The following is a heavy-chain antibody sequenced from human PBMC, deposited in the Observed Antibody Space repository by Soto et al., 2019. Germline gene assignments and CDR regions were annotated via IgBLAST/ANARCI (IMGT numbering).Heavy chain of an antibody. D-gene: IGHD3-3*01. CDR2: INPNIGGT. CDR1: GYTFTGYY. CDR3: ARGYRPYDFWSGYSIPNYYYYYGLDV. Sequence: ASVKVSCKASGYTFTGYYMHWVRQAPGQGLEWMGWINPNIGGTNYAQKFQGRVTMTTDASTSTAYMELSRLRSEDTAVYYCARGYRPYDFWSGYSIPNYYYYYGLDVWGQGTTVTVSS. V-gene: IGHV1-2*02. J-gene: IGHJ6*02.